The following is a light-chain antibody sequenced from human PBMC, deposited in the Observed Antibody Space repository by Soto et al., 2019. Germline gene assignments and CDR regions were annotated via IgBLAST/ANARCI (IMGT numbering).Light chain of an antibody. V-gene: IGLV2-14*01. J-gene: IGLJ1*01. CDR3: GSYTSSSTLV. CDR2: EVN. Sequence: QSALTQPAAVSGSPGQSITISCTGSSSDVGDYNYVSWYQQHPDSAPQLMIYEVNNRPSGVSNRFSGSKSGNTASLTISGLQAEDEADYYCGSYTSSSTLVFGTGTKVTV. CDR1: SSDVGDYNY.